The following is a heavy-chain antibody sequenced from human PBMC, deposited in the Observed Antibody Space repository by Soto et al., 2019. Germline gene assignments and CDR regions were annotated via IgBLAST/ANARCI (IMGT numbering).Heavy chain of an antibody. D-gene: IGHD6-6*01. J-gene: IGHJ4*02. Sequence: GASVKVSCKASGYTFSNYGFSWVRQAPGQGLEWMGWISGYNGNTNYAERLQGRVTMTTDTSTSTAYMELRSLRYDDTAVYYCAREGQLGXWGQGTPVTVSS. CDR3: AREGQLGX. CDR2: ISGYNGNT. CDR1: GYTFSNYG. V-gene: IGHV1-18*01.